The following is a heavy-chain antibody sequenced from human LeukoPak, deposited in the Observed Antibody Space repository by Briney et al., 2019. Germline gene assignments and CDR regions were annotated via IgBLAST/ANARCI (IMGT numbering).Heavy chain of an antibody. V-gene: IGHV3-30-3*01. CDR1: AFTVTSYF. CDR2: ISYDGSNN. D-gene: IGHD2-2*02. J-gene: IGHJ6*03. Sequence: GGSLRLSCAASAFTVTSYFMGWVRQAPGKGLEWVAVISYDGSNNYYADSVKGRFTISRDNSKNTLYLQMNSLRAEDTAVYYCARDHCSSTSCYTEYMDVWGKGTTVTVSS. CDR3: ARDHCSSTSCYTEYMDV.